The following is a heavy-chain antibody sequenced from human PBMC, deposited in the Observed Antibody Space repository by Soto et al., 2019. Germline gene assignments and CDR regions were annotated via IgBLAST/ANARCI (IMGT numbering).Heavy chain of an antibody. Sequence: ESGGGLVQPGGSLRLSCAASGFTFSSYAMHWVRQAPGKGLEYVSAISSNGGSTYYANSVKGRFTISRDNSKNTLYLQMGRLRAEDMAVYYCARDAEAVAGYYFDYWGQGTLVTVSS. V-gene: IGHV3-64*01. D-gene: IGHD6-19*01. J-gene: IGHJ4*02. CDR1: GFTFSSYA. CDR3: ARDAEAVAGYYFDY. CDR2: ISSNGGST.